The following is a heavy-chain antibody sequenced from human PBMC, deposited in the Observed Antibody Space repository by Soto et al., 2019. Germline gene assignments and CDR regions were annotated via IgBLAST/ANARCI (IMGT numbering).Heavy chain of an antibody. J-gene: IGHJ5*02. CDR1: GYTFTSYY. CDR2: INPSGGST. CDR3: ARVEGDGYNYEWFDP. Sequence: QVQLVQSGAEVKKPGASVKVSCKASGYTFTSYYMHWVRQAPGQGLEWMGIINPSGGSTSYAQKFQGRVTMTRDTSTSTVYMELSSLRSEDTAVYYCARVEGDGYNYEWFDPWGQGTLVTVSS. D-gene: IGHD5-12*01. V-gene: IGHV1-46*01.